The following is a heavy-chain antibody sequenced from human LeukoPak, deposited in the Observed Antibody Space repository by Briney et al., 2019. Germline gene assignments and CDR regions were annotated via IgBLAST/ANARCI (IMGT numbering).Heavy chain of an antibody. CDR2: INPNSGGT. CDR1: GYTFTGYY. Sequence: ASAKVSCKASGYTFTGYYMHWVRQAPGQGLEWMGWINPNSGGTNYAQKFQGRVTMTRDTSISTAYMELSRLRSDDTAVYYCARDFEYYGSGSYFPHWGQGTLVTVSS. V-gene: IGHV1-2*02. CDR3: ARDFEYYGSGSYFPH. D-gene: IGHD3-10*01. J-gene: IGHJ4*02.